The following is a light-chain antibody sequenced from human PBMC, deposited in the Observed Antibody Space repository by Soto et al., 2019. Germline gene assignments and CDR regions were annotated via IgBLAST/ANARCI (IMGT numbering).Light chain of an antibody. J-gene: IGKJ1*01. CDR1: QDIGKS. V-gene: IGKV1-27*01. Sequence: DIQMTQSPXSLSASVGDRLTITCRASQDIGKSLAWYQQRPGKVPKPLIYAASTLHSGVPSRFSGGGSGTHFTLTISNLQPEDVATYYCQMYVTAPETFGQGTKVDIK. CDR3: QMYVTAPET. CDR2: AAS.